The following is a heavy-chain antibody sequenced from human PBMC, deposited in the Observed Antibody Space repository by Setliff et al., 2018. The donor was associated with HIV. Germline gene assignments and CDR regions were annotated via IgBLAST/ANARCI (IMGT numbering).Heavy chain of an antibody. CDR1: GGSFSDYY. Sequence: PSETLSLTCGIYGGSFSDYYWSWIRQPPGKGLEWIGEIDHRGRPKYNPSLKSRVTTSVDTSKNQFSLRLSSVTAADTAVYYCVRVSCSSWYSIPRNYYYSMDVWGEGTTVTVSS. V-gene: IGHV4-34*01. D-gene: IGHD6-13*01. CDR2: IDHRGRP. CDR3: VRVSCSSWYSIPRNYYYSMDV. J-gene: IGHJ6*03.